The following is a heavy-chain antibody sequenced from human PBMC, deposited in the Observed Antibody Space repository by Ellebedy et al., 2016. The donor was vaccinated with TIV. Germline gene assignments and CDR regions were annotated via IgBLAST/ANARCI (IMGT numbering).Heavy chain of an antibody. CDR1: GFTFANYA. CDR3: ARDDALDGGYLDS. J-gene: IGHJ4*02. V-gene: IGHV3-23*01. D-gene: IGHD3-16*01. Sequence: GESLKISCAASGFTFANYAMTWVRQVPGKGLEWFSSIRGRDGRTSYTDSAKGRFTISRDNSKNTLFLQMNNLRFEDTAMYYCARDDALDGGYLDSWGQGTLVTVSS. CDR2: IRGRDGRT.